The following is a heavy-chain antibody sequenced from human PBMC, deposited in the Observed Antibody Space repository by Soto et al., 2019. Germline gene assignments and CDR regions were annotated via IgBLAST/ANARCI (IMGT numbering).Heavy chain of an antibody. Sequence: SLRLSCAASGFTVSSKKMSWVRQAPGKGLEWVSVSYSGGDTYYADSVRGRFTISRGNPKNALYLQMNTLRADDTAVYYCASHTAMAPYYFDYWGLGTLVTVSS. J-gene: IGHJ4*02. D-gene: IGHD5-18*01. CDR1: GFTVSSKK. CDR2: SYSGGDT. CDR3: ASHTAMAPYYFDY. V-gene: IGHV3-53*01.